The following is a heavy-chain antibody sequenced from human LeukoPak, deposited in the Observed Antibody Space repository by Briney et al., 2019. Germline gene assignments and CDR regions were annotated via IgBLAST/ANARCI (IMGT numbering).Heavy chain of an antibody. CDR3: ARESYYYDSSGYYRDAFDI. V-gene: IGHV3-20*04. CDR2: INWNGGST. J-gene: IGHJ3*02. CDR1: GFTFDDYG. D-gene: IGHD3-22*01. Sequence: GGSLRLSCAASGFTFDDYGMSWVRQAPGKGLEWVSGINWNGGSTGYADSVKGRFTISRDNSKNTLYLQMNSLRAEDTAVYYCARESYYYDSSGYYRDAFDIWGQGTMVTVSS.